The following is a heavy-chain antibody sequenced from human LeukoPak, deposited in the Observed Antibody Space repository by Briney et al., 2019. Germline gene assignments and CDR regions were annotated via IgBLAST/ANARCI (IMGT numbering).Heavy chain of an antibody. CDR1: GFTLSSNY. J-gene: IGHJ4*02. Sequence: GGSLRLSCAASGFTLSSNYMSWVRQAPGKGLEWVSVIYSGGSTYYADSVKGRFTISRDNSKNTLYLQMNSLRAEDTAVYYCAREIAVAGTDYWGQGTLVTVSS. CDR2: IYSGGST. V-gene: IGHV3-66*02. D-gene: IGHD6-19*01. CDR3: AREIAVAGTDY.